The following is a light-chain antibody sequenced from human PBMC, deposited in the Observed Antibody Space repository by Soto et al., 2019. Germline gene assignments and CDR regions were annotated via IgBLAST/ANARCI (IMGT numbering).Light chain of an antibody. Sequence: EIVLTQSPGTLSLSPGERATLSCRASQSVSSSYLAWYQQKPGQAPRLLIYGASSRATGIPDRFSGSGSGTDFILTSSRLEPEDFAVYYCQQDGSSPRTFGQGTKVEIK. J-gene: IGKJ1*01. CDR1: QSVSSSY. CDR3: QQDGSSPRT. CDR2: GAS. V-gene: IGKV3-20*01.